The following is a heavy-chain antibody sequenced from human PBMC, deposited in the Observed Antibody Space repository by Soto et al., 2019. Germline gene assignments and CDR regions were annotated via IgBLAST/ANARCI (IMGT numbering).Heavy chain of an antibody. D-gene: IGHD3-22*01. CDR3: AKDYFDSSGYPTGDY. CDR2: ISSDGGNK. CDR1: GFTFSSYA. J-gene: IGHJ4*02. V-gene: IGHV3-30-3*01. Sequence: QVQLVESGGGVVQPGRSLRLSCAASGFTFSSYAMHWFRRAPGKGLEWVAVISSDGGNKYYADSVKGRFTISRDNSKNTLYLQMNSLRAEDTAVYYCAKDYFDSSGYPTGDYWGQGTLVTVSS.